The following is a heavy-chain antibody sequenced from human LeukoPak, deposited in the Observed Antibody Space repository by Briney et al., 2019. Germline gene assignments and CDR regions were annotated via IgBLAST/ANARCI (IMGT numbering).Heavy chain of an antibody. V-gene: IGHV3-30*04. CDR1: GFIFGDYT. CDR2: IAFDDTDR. CDR3: TNSDDYGDY. Sequence: GGSLRLSCAASGFIFGDYTMHWVRQAPGKGLEWVAAIAFDDTDRYYIDSVKGRFTISRDDSKNTLYLHMTSLRAEDTAVYYCTNSDDYGDYWGQGTLVTVSS. J-gene: IGHJ4*02.